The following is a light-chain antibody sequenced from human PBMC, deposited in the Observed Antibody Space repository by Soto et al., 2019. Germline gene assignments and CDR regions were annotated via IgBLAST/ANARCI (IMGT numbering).Light chain of an antibody. CDR1: SSNIGNNY. J-gene: IGLJ2*01. CDR2: DNN. CDR3: GTWDSSLSAVV. V-gene: IGLV1-51*01. Sequence: QSVLTQPPSVSAAPGQKVTISCSGSSSNIGNNYVSWYQHLPGTAPKLLIYDNNKRPPGIPDRFSGSKSGTSATLGITGLQTGDEADYYCGTWDSSLSAVVFGGGTKLTVL.